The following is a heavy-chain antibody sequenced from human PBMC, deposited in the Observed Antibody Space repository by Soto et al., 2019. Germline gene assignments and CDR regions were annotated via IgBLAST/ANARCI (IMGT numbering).Heavy chain of an antibody. V-gene: IGHV1-69*13. CDR2: IIPIFGTA. CDR1: GGTFSSYD. D-gene: IGHD1-7*01. CDR3: AARTQDYYYYGMDV. J-gene: IGHJ6*02. Sequence: EASVKVSCKASGGTFSSYDISWARQAPGQGLEWMGGIIPIFGTANYAQKFQGRVTITADESTSTAYMELSSLRSEDTAVYYCAARTQDYYYYGMDVWGQGTTVTVSS.